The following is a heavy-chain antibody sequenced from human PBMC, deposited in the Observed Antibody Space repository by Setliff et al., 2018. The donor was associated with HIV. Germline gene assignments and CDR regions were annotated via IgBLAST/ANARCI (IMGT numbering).Heavy chain of an antibody. CDR3: ARQNSGWGVGLYYFDY. D-gene: IGHD6-19*01. CDR2: IYYSGST. Sequence: PSETLSLTCTVSGGSINSSSYYWGWIRQPPGKGPEWIGSIYYSGSTYYNPSLKSRVTISEDTSKNQISLKLSSVSAADTALYYCARQNSGWGVGLYYFDYWGQGTLVTVSS. V-gene: IGHV4-39*01. CDR1: GGSINSSSYY. J-gene: IGHJ4*02.